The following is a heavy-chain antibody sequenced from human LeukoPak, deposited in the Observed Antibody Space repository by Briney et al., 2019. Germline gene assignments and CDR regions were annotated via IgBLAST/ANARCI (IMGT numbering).Heavy chain of an antibody. CDR2: INPSGGST. V-gene: IGHV1-46*01. J-gene: IGHJ4*02. Sequence: ASVKVSCKASGYTFTGYYMHWVRQAPGQGLEWMGWINPSGGSTNYAQKFQGRVTMTGDTSTSTVYMELSSLRSEDTAVYYCARGDGAAGRVFDYWGQGTLVNVPS. CDR1: GYTFTGYY. CDR3: ARGDGAAGRVFDY. D-gene: IGHD6-13*01.